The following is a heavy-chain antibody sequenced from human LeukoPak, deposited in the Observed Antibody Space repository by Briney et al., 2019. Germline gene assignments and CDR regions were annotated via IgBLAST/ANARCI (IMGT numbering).Heavy chain of an antibody. CDR1: GFTFSSYA. CDR3: AKSTYSSGWSWDY. J-gene: IGHJ4*02. V-gene: IGHV3-23*01. Sequence: GGPLRLSCAASGFTFSSYAMSWVRQAPGKGLEWVSAISGSGGSTYYADSVKGRFTISRDNSKNTLYLQMNSLRAEDTAVYYCAKSTYSSGWSWDYWGQGTLVTVSS. CDR2: ISGSGGST. D-gene: IGHD6-19*01.